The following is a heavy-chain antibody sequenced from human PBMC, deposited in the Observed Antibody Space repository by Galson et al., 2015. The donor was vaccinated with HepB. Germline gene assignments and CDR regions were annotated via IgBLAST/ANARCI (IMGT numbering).Heavy chain of an antibody. CDR3: ARESALPLDYYYYAMDI. CDR2: ISNRAT. D-gene: IGHD2-15*01. V-gene: IGHV3-21*06. J-gene: IGHJ6*02. Sequence: SLRLSCAASGFDVTTYSLNWVRQAPGKGLEWLSYISNRATYYADSVRGRFIISRDSAKNSLFLQMNSLRAEDTAVYYCARESALPLDYYYYAMDICGQGTTVTVSS. CDR1: GFDVTTYS.